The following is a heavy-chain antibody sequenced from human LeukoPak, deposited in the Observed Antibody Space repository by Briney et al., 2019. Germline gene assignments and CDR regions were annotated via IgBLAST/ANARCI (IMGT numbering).Heavy chain of an antibody. V-gene: IGHV3-73*01. CDR2: IRSKANSYAT. Sequence: PGGSLRLSCAASGFTFSGSAMHWVRQASGKGLEWVGRIRSKANSYATAYAASVKGRFTISRDDSKNTAYLQMNSLKTEDTAVYYCTRGRYFDLTAWGQGTLVTVSS. CDR3: TRGRYFDLTA. D-gene: IGHD3-9*01. CDR1: GFTFSGSA. J-gene: IGHJ4*02.